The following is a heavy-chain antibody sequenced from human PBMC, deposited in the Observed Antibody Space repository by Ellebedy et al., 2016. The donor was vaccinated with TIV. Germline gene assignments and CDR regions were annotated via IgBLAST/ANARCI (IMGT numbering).Heavy chain of an antibody. CDR1: GFTFSNYA. CDR2: IWHDGSYK. V-gene: IGHV3-33*06. Sequence: GGSLRLXXVASGFTFSNYAMSWVRQAPGKGLDWVAVIWHDGSYKDYANSVKGRFTISRDNSNNTVYLQMNSLRAEDTAVYYCAKEPSRRSYAEYWGQGTLVTVSS. CDR3: AKEPSRRSYAEY. D-gene: IGHD3-10*01. J-gene: IGHJ4*02.